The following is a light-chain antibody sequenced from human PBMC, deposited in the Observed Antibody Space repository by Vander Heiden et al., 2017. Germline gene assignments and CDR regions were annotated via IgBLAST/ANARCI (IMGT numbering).Light chain of an antibody. CDR2: AAS. Sequence: ASAAASVGDRVTITCRASQGISSWLAWYQQKPGKAPKLLIYAASSLQSGVPSRFSGSGSGTDFTLTMRSLQPEDFTTYYSQQANSFPLTFGGGTKVELK. J-gene: IGKJ4*01. CDR3: QQANSFPLT. CDR1: QGISSW. V-gene: IGKV1-12*01.